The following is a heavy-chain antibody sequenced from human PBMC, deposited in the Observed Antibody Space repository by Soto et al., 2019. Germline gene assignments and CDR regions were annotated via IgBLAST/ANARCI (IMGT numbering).Heavy chain of an antibody. CDR1: GFTFSSYS. CDR3: ARDDNGFDI. V-gene: IGHV3-21*01. J-gene: IGHJ3*02. Sequence: EVPLVESGGGLVKPGGSLRLSCAASGFTFSSYSMNWVRQAPGKGLEWVSSISSRSSYIYYADSVKGRFTISRDNAKNSLYLQMNSLRAEDTAVYYCARDDNGFDIWGQGTMVTVSS. CDR2: ISSRSSYI.